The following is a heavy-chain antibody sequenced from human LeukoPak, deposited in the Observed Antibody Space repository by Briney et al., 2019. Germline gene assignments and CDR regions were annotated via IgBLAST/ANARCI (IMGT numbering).Heavy chain of an antibody. V-gene: IGHV4-59*08. CDR1: GGSISSYY. Sequence: SETLSLTCTVSGGSISSYYWSWIRQPPGKGLEWIGYIYYSGSTNYNPSLKSRVTISVDTSKNQFSLKLSSVTAADPAVYYWARRRGIAAAGGDWFDPWGQGTLVTVSS. CDR2: IYYSGST. D-gene: IGHD6-13*01. J-gene: IGHJ5*02. CDR3: ARRRGIAAAGGDWFDP.